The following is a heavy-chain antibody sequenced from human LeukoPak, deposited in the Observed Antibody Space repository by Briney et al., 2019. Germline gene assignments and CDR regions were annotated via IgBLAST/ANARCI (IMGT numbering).Heavy chain of an antibody. Sequence: SETLSLTCTVSGGSISSSSYYWGWIRQPPGKGLEWIGSIYYSGSTYYNPSLKSRVTISVDTSKNQFSLKLSSVTAADTAVYYCARSDDFWSGLLYAFDIWGQGTMVTVSS. V-gene: IGHV4-39*01. CDR2: IYYSGST. CDR1: GGSISSSSYY. J-gene: IGHJ3*02. CDR3: ARSDDFWSGLLYAFDI. D-gene: IGHD3-3*01.